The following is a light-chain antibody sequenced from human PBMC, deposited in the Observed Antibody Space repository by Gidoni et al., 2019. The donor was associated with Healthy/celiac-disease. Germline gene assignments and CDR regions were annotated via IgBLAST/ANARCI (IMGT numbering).Light chain of an antibody. Sequence: IVLTQSPATLSLSPGERATLSCRASQSVSSYLAWYQQKPGQAPRLLIYDASNRATGIPARFSGSGSGTDFTLTISSLEPEDFAVYYCQQRSNWPTWTFGQGTKVEIQ. J-gene: IGKJ1*01. V-gene: IGKV3-11*01. CDR3: QQRSNWPTWT. CDR2: DAS. CDR1: QSVSSY.